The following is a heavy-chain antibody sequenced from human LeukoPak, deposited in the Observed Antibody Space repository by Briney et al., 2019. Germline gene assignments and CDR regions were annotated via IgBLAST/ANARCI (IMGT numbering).Heavy chain of an antibody. J-gene: IGHJ4*02. CDR2: IIPIFGTA. V-gene: IGHV1-69*05. CDR1: GGTFSSYA. Sequence: SVKVSCKASGGTFSSYAISWVRQAPGQGLEWMGGIIPIFGTANYAQKFQGRVTITTDESTSTAYMELSSLRSEDTAVYYCARGHYYGSGDSDYWGQGTLVTVSS. CDR3: ARGHYYGSGDSDY. D-gene: IGHD3-10*01.